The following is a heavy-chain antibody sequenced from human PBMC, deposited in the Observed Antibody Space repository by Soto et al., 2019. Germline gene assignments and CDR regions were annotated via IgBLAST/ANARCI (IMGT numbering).Heavy chain of an antibody. J-gene: IGHJ4*02. CDR3: ATMGTPVTGLYYFDY. Sequence: PSETLSLTCTVSGGSISSGNYYWSWIRQPPGKGLEWIGFISYSGTTHYSASLRSRVSISVDTSKNQFSLDLSSVTAADTAVYYWATMGTPVTGLYYFDYWGQGTLVTVS. CDR1: GGSISSGNYY. CDR2: ISYSGTT. D-gene: IGHD4-17*01. V-gene: IGHV4-30-4*01.